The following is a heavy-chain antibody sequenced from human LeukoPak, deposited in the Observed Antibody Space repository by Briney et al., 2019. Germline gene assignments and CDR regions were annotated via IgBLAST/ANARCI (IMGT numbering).Heavy chain of an antibody. CDR1: GFTFSSYG. CDR3: PKVPLGYCGGGSCYYFDH. V-gene: IGHV3-23*01. J-gene: IGHJ4*02. Sequence: GGSLRLSCAVAGFTFSSYGMSWVRQAPGKWLEWVSVISGSGGTTYYADSVKGRFSISRDNSKNRLYLQMTRLRAEDTAVYYCPKVPLGYCGGGSCYYFDHWGQGTLVTVSS. CDR2: ISGSGGTT. D-gene: IGHD2-15*01.